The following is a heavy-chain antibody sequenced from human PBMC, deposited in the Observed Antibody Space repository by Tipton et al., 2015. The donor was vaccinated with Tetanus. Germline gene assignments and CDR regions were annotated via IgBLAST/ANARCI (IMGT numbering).Heavy chain of an antibody. Sequence: TLSLTCSVSGVSISSDDYYWSWIRQSPGKGLEWVGYVYYTGDTNYNPSLKSRVTISMDRSENQISLKMTSVTAADTAVYYCAGVTAQRTELYFEHWGQGTQVTVSS. V-gene: IGHV4-61*08. CDR1: GVSISSDDYY. CDR2: VYYTGDT. D-gene: IGHD2-8*02. J-gene: IGHJ1*01. CDR3: AGVTAQRTELYFEH.